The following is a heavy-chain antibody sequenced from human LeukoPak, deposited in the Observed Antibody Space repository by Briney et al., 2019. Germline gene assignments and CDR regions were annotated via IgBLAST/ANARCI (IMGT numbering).Heavy chain of an antibody. J-gene: IGHJ4*02. Sequence: GGSLRLSCAASEFTFSSYWMSWVRQAPGKGLEWVANIKQDGGQIYYLESVKGRFTVSRDNAKNSLYLQMNSLRAEDTAVYYCARLGARQMLEYWGQGTLVTVST. D-gene: IGHD4-17*01. CDR3: ARLGARQMLEY. CDR1: EFTFSSYW. V-gene: IGHV3-7*01. CDR2: IKQDGGQI.